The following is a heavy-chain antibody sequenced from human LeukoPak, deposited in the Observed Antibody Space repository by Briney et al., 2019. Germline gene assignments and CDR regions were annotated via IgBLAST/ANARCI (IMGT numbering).Heavy chain of an antibody. CDR1: GYTFTSYY. CDR2: INSRGGST. CDR3: ARDTWDDTSGYYFDY. V-gene: IGHV1-46*01. D-gene: IGHD3-22*01. J-gene: IGHJ4*02. Sequence: ASVKVSCKASGYTFTSYYMHWVRQAPGQGLEWMGIINSRGGSTSYAQKFQGRVTMTRDMSTSTVYMELSSLRSEDTAVYYCARDTWDDTSGYYFDYWGQGTLVTVSS.